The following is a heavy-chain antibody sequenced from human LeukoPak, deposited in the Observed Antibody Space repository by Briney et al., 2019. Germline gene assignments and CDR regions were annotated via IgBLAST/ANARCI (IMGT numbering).Heavy chain of an antibody. D-gene: IGHD1-14*01. J-gene: IGHJ2*01. CDR2: VYYSGST. CDR1: GGTISSYY. V-gene: IGHV4-59*08. Sequence: SETLSLTGTVAGGTISSYYWSWIRQPPGKGLEWIGYVYYSGSTNYNPSLKSRVTISVDTSKNQFSLKLSSVTAADPAVSYCMRHHHTTSESAWYFELWGRGTLVTVSS. CDR3: MRHHHTTSESAWYFEL.